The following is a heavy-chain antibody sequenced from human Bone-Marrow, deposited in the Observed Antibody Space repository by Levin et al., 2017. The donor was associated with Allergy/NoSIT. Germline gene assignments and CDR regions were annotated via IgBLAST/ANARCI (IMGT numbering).Heavy chain of an antibody. CDR3: ARFRQYNVKTCDY. J-gene: IGHJ4*02. V-gene: IGHV3-7*03. CDR1: GFTFATYW. CDR2: IKQDGSEK. Sequence: GGSLRLSCAASGFTFATYWMSWVRQAPGKGLEWVAAIKQDGSEKNYVDSVKGRFTISRDNAKNSLYLQMNSLRAEDTGEYDRARFRQYNVKTCDYWGQGTLVTVSA. D-gene: IGHD1-1*01.